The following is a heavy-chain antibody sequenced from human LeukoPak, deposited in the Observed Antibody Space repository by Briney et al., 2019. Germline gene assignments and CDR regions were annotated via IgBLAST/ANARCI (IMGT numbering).Heavy chain of an antibody. J-gene: IGHJ5*02. D-gene: IGHD3-3*01. CDR3: ARGTTSPVGGFDP. Sequence: PGGSLRLSCAASGLILSYNFINWVRQAPGKGLQWVSVIYNNGTTNYADSVKGRFTISRDNPTNTVFLHMNTLRAEDTAVYYCARGTTSPVGGFDPWGQGTLVTVSS. CDR2: IYNNGTT. CDR1: GLILSYNF. V-gene: IGHV3-53*01.